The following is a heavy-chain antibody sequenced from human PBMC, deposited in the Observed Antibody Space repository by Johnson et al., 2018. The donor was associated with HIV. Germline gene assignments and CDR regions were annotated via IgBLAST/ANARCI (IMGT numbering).Heavy chain of an antibody. V-gene: IGHV3-7*01. CDR1: GFTFSSYW. CDR3: ARDRGGLQSIPDFFDI. J-gene: IGHJ3*02. CDR2: IKQDGSEK. D-gene: IGHD3-3*01. Sequence: VQLVESGGGLVQPGGSLRLSCAASGFTFSSYWMSWVRQAPGKGLEWVANIKQDGSEKYYVDSVKGRFTISRGNSKNTLYLQMNSLRAEDTAVFYCARDRGGLQSIPDFFDIWGQGTMVTFSS.